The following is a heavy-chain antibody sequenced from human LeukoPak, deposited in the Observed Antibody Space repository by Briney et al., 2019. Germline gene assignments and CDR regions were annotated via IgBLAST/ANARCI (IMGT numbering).Heavy chain of an antibody. Sequence: GGSLRLSCAASGFIFRNYGMHWARQAPGKGLEWVAFVSDDEDNKYYPDSVRGRFTISRDNSKNTAYLQLNSLRDEDTAVYFCAKARGKLVNIYFEYWGHGTLVTVSS. D-gene: IGHD2/OR15-2a*01. CDR2: VSDDEDNK. J-gene: IGHJ4*01. CDR3: AKARGKLVNIYFEY. V-gene: IGHV3-30*02. CDR1: GFIFRNYG.